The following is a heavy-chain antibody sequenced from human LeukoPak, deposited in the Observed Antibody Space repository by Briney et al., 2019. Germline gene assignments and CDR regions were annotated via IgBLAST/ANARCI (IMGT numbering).Heavy chain of an antibody. D-gene: IGHD6-19*01. CDR1: GDTFTSYG. V-gene: IGHV1-2*02. CDR3: ARVAYSSGWYRDNWFDP. Sequence: ASVKVSCKGSGDTFTSYGFNWVRQAPGQGLEWMGWINPNSGGTNYAQKFQGRVTMTRDTSISTAYMELSRLRSDDTAVYYCARVAYSSGWYRDNWFDPWGQGTLVTVSS. J-gene: IGHJ5*02. CDR2: INPNSGGT.